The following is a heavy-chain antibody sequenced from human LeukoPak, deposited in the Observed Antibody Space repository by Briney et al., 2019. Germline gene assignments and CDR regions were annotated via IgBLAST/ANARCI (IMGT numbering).Heavy chain of an antibody. CDR3: ARHNRLHSSGWYPIDY. V-gene: IGHV4-30-2*01. J-gene: IGHJ4*02. CDR1: GGSISSGGYS. CDR2: VYHSGST. Sequence: SETLSLTCAVSGGSISSGGYSWSWIRQPPGKGLEWIGYVYHSGSTYYNPSLKSRVTISVDTSKNQFSLKLSSVTAADTAVYYCARHNRLHSSGWYPIDYWGQGTLVTVSS. D-gene: IGHD6-19*01.